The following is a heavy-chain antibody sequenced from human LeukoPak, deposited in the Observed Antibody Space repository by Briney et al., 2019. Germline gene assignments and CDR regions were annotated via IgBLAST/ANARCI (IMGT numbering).Heavy chain of an antibody. J-gene: IGHJ4*02. V-gene: IGHV3-43D*03. D-gene: IGHD3-22*01. CDR2: ISWDGGST. Sequence: GGSLRLSCAASGFTFDDYAMHWVRQAPGKGLEWVSLISWDGGSTYYADSVKGRFTISRDNAKNSLYLQMNSLRAEDTAVYYCARERLNYYDSSGPFDYWGQGTLVTVSS. CDR3: ARERLNYYDSSGPFDY. CDR1: GFTFDDYA.